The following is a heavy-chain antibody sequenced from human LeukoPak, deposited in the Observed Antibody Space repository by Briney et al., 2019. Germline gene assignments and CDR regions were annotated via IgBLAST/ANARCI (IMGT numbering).Heavy chain of an antibody. V-gene: IGHV3-21*04. CDR1: GFTFSSYS. Sequence: GGSLRLSCAASGFTFSSYSMNWVRQAPGKGLEWVSSISSSSSYIYYADSVKGRFTISRDNAKNSLYLQMNSLRAEDTALYYRAKVEGTYYYDSSGSRGAFDIWGQGTMVTVSS. CDR3: AKVEGTYYYDSSGSRGAFDI. J-gene: IGHJ3*02. D-gene: IGHD3-22*01. CDR2: ISSSSSYI.